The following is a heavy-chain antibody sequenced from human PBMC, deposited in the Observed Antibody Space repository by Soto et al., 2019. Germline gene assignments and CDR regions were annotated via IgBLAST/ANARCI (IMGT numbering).Heavy chain of an antibody. D-gene: IGHD6-13*01. J-gene: IGHJ4*02. CDR1: RFIFSDYA. V-gene: IGHV3-30*09. CDR3: AKARHSTSWYGVEADF. Sequence: QVQLAESGGGVVQPGRSLRLSCAASRFIFSDYAMHWVRQAPGKGLEWVAVISYGGDNKYYAESVRGRFAISRDNLKNTLYLQMNSLNPEDTAVYHCAKARHSTSWYGVEADFWGQGTLVTVSS. CDR2: ISYGGDNK.